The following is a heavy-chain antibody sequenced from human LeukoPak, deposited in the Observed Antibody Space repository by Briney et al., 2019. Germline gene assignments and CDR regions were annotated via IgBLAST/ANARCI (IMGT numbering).Heavy chain of an antibody. CDR1: GFTFSSYS. J-gene: IGHJ6*03. CDR2: ISSSSSYI. CDR3: ARAYSGRYGLGYYYMDV. D-gene: IGHD1-26*01. Sequence: PGGSLRLSCAASGFTFSSYSMNWVRQAPGKGLEWVSSISSSSSYIYYADSVKGRFTTSRYNAKNSLYLQMNSLRAEDTAVYYCARAYSGRYGLGYYYMDVWGKGTTVTVSS. V-gene: IGHV3-21*01.